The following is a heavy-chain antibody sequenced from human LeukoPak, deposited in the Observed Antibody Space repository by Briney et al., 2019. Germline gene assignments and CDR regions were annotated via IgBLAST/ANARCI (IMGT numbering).Heavy chain of an antibody. CDR3: ATDLGVVIIGI. J-gene: IGHJ4*02. D-gene: IGHD3-3*01. V-gene: IGHV1-69-2*01. CDR2: VDPEDGET. Sequence: ASVKVSCKVSGYTFTDYYMYWVQQAPGKGLEWMGLVDPEDGETIYAEKFQGRVTITADTSTDTAYMELSSLRSEDTAVYYCATDLGVVIIGIWGQGTLVTVSS. CDR1: GYTFTDYY.